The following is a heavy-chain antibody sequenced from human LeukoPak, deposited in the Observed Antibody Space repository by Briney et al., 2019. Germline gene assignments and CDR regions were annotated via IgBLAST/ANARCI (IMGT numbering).Heavy chain of an antibody. J-gene: IGHJ5*02. CDR1: GFTFSSYG. Sequence: GSLRLSCAASGFTFSSYGIHWVRPAPGKGLEWVAVISYDGNNKYYADSVKCRFTISRDNSKNTLYLQMNSLRAQDTAVYYCAKGSTSAWNNWFDPWGQGTLVTVSS. CDR2: ISYDGNNK. CDR3: AKGSTSAWNNWFDP. D-gene: IGHD1-26*01. V-gene: IGHV3-30*18.